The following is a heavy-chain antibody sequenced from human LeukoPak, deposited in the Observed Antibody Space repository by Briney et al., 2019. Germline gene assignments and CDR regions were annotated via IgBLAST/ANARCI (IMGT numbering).Heavy chain of an antibody. CDR1: GFTFSDYY. D-gene: IGHD3-16*01. CDR3: ARDLMMGVGYYYYGMDV. Sequence: PGGSLRLSCAASGFTFSDYYMSWVRQAPGKGLEWVSYISSSGSTIYYADSVKGRFTISRDNAKNSLYLQMNSLRAEDTAVYYCARDLMMGVGYYYYGMDVWGQGTTVTVSS. J-gene: IGHJ6*02. V-gene: IGHV3-11*01. CDR2: ISSSGSTI.